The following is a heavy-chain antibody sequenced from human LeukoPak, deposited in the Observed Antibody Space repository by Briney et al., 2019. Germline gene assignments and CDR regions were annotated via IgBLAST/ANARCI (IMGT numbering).Heavy chain of an antibody. CDR1: GFTVSKYT. D-gene: IGHD5-18*01. J-gene: IGHJ2*01. CDR3: ANTPRGRRGYSYSPDWYFDL. V-gene: IGHV3-23*01. CDR2: ISITGNSR. Sequence: GWSLRLSCAASGFTVSKYTLSWVRQAPGKGLEWVSTISITGNSRYCADSVKCRFTISRDKSKNSVYLQMSNLRAEDTAVYYCANTPRGRRGYSYSPDWYFDLWGRGTLVTVSS.